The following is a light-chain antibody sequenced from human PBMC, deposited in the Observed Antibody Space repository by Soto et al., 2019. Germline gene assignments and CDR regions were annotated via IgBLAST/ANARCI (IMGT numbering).Light chain of an antibody. CDR1: QSISSW. Sequence: DIQMTQSPSTLSASVGDRVTITCRASQSISSWLAWYQQKSGKAPKLLIYDASSLESGVLSRFSGSGSGTEFTLTISSLQPDDFATYYCQQYNSYSWTFGQGTKVDIK. J-gene: IGKJ1*01. CDR2: DAS. V-gene: IGKV1-5*01. CDR3: QQYNSYSWT.